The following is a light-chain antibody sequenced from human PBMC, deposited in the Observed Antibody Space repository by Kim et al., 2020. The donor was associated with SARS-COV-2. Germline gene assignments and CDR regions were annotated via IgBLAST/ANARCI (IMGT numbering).Light chain of an antibody. CDR2: LNSDGSH. J-gene: IGLJ3*02. Sequence: ASVKPTCTLSSGNSNYAIAWQQQQPEKGPRYLMKLNSDGSHSKGDGIPDRFSGSSSGAERYLTISSLQSEDEADYYCQTWDTGIRVFGGGTQLTVL. CDR3: QTWDTGIRV. V-gene: IGLV4-69*02. CDR1: SGNSNYA.